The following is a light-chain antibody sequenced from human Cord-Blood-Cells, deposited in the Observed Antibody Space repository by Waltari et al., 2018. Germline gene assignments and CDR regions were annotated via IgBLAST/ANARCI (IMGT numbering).Light chain of an antibody. CDR1: QGISNY. V-gene: IGKV1-27*01. J-gene: IGKJ1*01. Sequence: DIQMTQSPPSLSASVGDRVTITCWASQGISNYLAWYQQKPGKVPKLLIYAASTLQSGVPSRFSGSGSGTDFTLTISSLQPEDVATYYCQKYNSAPRTFGQGTKVEIK. CDR2: AAS. CDR3: QKYNSAPRT.